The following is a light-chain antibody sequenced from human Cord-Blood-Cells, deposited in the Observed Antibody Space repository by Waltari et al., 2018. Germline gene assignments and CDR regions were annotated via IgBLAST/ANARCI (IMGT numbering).Light chain of an antibody. CDR2: DVR. CDR1: SSDVGGSNY. V-gene: IGLV2-14*01. J-gene: IGLJ2*01. CDR3: SSYTSSSTVV. Sequence: QSALTQPASVSGSPGQTITISCTGTSSDVGGSNYVSWYQQHPVKAPKLMIYDVRKRPSGVSNRFSGSKSGNTASLTISGLQAEDEADYYCSSYTSSSTVVFGGGTKLTVL.